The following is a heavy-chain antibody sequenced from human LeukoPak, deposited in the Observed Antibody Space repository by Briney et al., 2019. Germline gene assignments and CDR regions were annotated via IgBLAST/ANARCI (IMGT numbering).Heavy chain of an antibody. J-gene: IGHJ3*02. CDR1: GFTVSSNY. V-gene: IGHV3-66*01. CDR2: IYSGGST. Sequence: GGSLKLSCAASGFTVSSNYMSWVRQAPGKGLEWVSVIYSGGSTYYADSVKGRFTISRDNSKNTLYLQMNSLRAEDTAVYYCARDPTVDAFDIWGQGTMVTVSS. CDR3: ARDPTVDAFDI.